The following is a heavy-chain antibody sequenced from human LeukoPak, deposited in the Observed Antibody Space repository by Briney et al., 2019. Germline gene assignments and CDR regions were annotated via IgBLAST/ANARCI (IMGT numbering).Heavy chain of an antibody. Sequence: GGSLRLSCAASGFTFSSYSMNWVRQAPGKGLEWVSYISSSSSTIYYADSVKGRFTISRDNVKNSLYLQMNSLRVEDTAVYYCAPHSSSIDYWGQGTLVTVSS. CDR2: ISSSSSTI. D-gene: IGHD6-6*01. V-gene: IGHV3-48*04. CDR3: APHSSSIDY. J-gene: IGHJ4*02. CDR1: GFTFSSYS.